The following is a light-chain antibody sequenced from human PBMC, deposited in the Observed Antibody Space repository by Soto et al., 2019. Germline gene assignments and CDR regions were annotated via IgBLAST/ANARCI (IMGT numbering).Light chain of an antibody. V-gene: IGKV3-20*01. CDR3: QQYDSSPPLT. J-gene: IGKJ4*01. CDR2: GAS. CDR1: QSVSSSY. Sequence: EIVLTQSPGTLSLSAGERATISCRASQSVSSSYLAWYQKKPGQAPRLLLYGASSRATGIPDRFSGSGSGTDFTLTISRLETEDFAAYYCQQYDSSPPLTFGGGTKVDIK.